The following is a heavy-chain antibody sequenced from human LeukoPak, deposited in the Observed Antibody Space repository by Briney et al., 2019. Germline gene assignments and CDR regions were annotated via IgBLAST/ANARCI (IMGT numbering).Heavy chain of an antibody. CDR1: GFTFSSYW. D-gene: IGHD2/OR15-2a*01. CDR2: INSDGSST. Sequence: GVSLRLSCAASGFTFSSYWMHWVRQAPGKGLVWVSRINSDGSSTSYADSVKGRFTISKDNAKNTVYLQMNSLRAEDTAVYYCVSFYETYWGRGTLVTVSS. J-gene: IGHJ4*02. CDR3: VSFYETY. V-gene: IGHV3-74*01.